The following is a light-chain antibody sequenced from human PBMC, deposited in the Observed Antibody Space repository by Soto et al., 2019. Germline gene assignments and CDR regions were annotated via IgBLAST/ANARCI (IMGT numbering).Light chain of an antibody. V-gene: IGLV1-40*01. CDR2: ANI. J-gene: IGLJ3*02. CDR1: NSNIGAGYD. Sequence: QSVLTQPPSVSGGPGQRACVFCTGSNSNIGAGYDVNWYQQLPRTAPKLLSYANIDRPSGVPDRYSDSKSGASPFLVITGLQADDEDAYSCPSYDSSLSGSRVFGGGTDLTV. CDR3: PSYDSSLSGSRV.